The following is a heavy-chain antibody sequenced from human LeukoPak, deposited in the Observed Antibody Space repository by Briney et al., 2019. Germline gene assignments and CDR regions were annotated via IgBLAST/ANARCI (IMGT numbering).Heavy chain of an antibody. J-gene: IGHJ6*02. CDR3: ARGQSYGSGSYYYYYYYGMDV. V-gene: IGHV4-59*01. CDR1: GGAISSYY. D-gene: IGHD3-10*01. CDR2: FYYSGST. Sequence: SETLSLTCTVSGGAISSYYWSWIRQPPGKGLEWVGYFYYSGSTNYNPSPKSRVTISVDTSKNQFSLKLSSVTATDTAVYYCARGQSYGSGSYYYYYYYGMDVWGQGTTVTVSS.